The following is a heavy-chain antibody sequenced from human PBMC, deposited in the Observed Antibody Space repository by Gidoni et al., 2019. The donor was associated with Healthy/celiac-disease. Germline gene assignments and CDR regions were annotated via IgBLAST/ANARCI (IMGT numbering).Heavy chain of an antibody. CDR3: ARHPDYLRAFDI. CDR2: IYYSGST. Sequence: QLQLQESGPGLVKPSETLSLTCTVSGGSISSGSYYWGWIRQPPGKGLEWIGSIYYSGSTYYNPSLKSRVTISVDTSKNQFSLKLSSVTAADTAVYYCARHPDYLRAFDIWGQGTMVTVSS. J-gene: IGHJ3*02. D-gene: IGHD5-12*01. CDR1: GGSISSGSYY. V-gene: IGHV4-39*01.